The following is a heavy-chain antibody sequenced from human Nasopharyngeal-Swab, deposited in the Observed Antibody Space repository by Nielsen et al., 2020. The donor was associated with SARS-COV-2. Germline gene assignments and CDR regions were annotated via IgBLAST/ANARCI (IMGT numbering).Heavy chain of an antibody. CDR2: ISHDGGNE. J-gene: IGHJ4*02. CDR3: AKDSGSGWFSLFDH. CDR1: GMAFSSYG. Sequence: GGSLRLSCAASGMAFSSYGMHWVRQVAGKGLEWVTVISHDGGNEYYADSVKGRFTISRDNSKDALYLQMNSLRPEDTATYYCAKDSGSGWFSLFDHWGRGTVVTVSS. V-gene: IGHV3-30*18. D-gene: IGHD6-19*01.